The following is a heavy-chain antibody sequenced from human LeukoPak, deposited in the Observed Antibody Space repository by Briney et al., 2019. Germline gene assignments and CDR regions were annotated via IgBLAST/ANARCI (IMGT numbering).Heavy chain of an antibody. J-gene: IGHJ3*02. Sequence: SETLSLTCTVSGGSISSYYWSWIRQPAGKGLEWIGRIYTSGSTNYNPSLKSRVTMSVDTSKNQFSLKLSPVTAADTAVYYCARVYCSSTSCCLRAFDIWGQGTMVTVSS. V-gene: IGHV4-4*07. CDR1: GGSISSYY. CDR2: IYTSGST. CDR3: ARVYCSSTSCCLRAFDI. D-gene: IGHD2-2*01.